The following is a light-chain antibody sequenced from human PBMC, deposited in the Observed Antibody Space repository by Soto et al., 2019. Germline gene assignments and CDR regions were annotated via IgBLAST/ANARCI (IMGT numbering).Light chain of an antibody. CDR2: GTS. J-gene: IGKJ1*01. V-gene: IGKV3-20*01. CDR3: QRFGTSPPWT. CDR1: QNVGTF. Sequence: VLTQSPATLSLSPGERATLSCRASQNVGTFLAWYQLKPGQAPRLLIYGTSIRATGIPDRFSGSGSGTDFTLTITRLEPEDFAVYYCQRFGTSPPWTFGQGTKVEFK.